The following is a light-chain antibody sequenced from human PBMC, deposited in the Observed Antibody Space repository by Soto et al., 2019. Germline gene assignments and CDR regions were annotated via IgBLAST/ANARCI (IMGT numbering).Light chain of an antibody. V-gene: IGKV3-20*01. CDR2: ATS. CDR1: SSVPSIY. J-gene: IGKJ1*01. Sequence: EIVLTQSPGSLSLSPGERATLSCRASSSVPSIYLAWYQQKPGQAPRVLIYATSSRATGIPDRFSGSGSGTDFTLTISRLEPEDFALYFCRQCATSPWTFGRGTKVEIK. CDR3: RQCATSPWT.